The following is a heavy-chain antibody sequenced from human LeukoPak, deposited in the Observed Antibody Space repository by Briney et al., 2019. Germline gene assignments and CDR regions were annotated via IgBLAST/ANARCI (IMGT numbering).Heavy chain of an antibody. CDR1: GGSFSGYY. V-gene: IGHV4-34*01. D-gene: IGHD2-21*02. J-gene: IGHJ3*02. CDR3: AGAYCGGDCYSGRTFDI. CDR2: VYHSGST. Sequence: PSATLSLTCAVYGGSFSGYYWSWIRQPPGKGLEGIGEVYHSGSTNYSPSLKRRVTLSVDKSKNQFSLRLSSVTAADTAVYYCAGAYCGGDCYSGRTFDIWGQGTMVTVSS.